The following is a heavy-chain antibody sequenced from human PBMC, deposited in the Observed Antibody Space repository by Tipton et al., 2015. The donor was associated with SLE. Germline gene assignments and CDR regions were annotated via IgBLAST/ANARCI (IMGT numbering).Heavy chain of an antibody. V-gene: IGHV4-39*07. D-gene: IGHD7-27*01. CDR2: IYYSGST. Sequence: TLSLTCTVSGGSISSSSYYWGWIRQPPGKGLEWIGSIYYSGSTYYNPSLKSRVTISVDTSKNQFSLKLSSVTAADTAVYYCARVANWGLFDYWGQGTLVTVSS. CDR3: ARVANWGLFDY. CDR1: GGSISSSSYY. J-gene: IGHJ4*02.